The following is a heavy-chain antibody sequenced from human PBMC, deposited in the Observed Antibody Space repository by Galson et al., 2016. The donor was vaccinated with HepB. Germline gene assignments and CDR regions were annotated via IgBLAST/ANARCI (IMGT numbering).Heavy chain of an antibody. V-gene: IGHV3-30*03. Sequence: SLRLSCAASGFTFSTYGMHWVRQAPGKGLEWVAVISYDGDTKYHADSVKGRFTISRDHSKNTLYLQMHRLRFEDTAVYYCASDPRQWQRGYNYGFEYWGQGTLVSVSS. CDR3: ASDPRQWQRGYNYGFEY. CDR1: GFTFSTYG. J-gene: IGHJ4*02. D-gene: IGHD5-18*01. CDR2: ISYDGDTK.